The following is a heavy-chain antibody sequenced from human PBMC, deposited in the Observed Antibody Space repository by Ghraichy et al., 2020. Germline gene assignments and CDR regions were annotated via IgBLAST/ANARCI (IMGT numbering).Heavy chain of an antibody. CDR2: IRYDGTNK. D-gene: IGHD5-12*01. V-gene: IGHV3-30*02. CDR3: AKEHYSGYGAFDY. CDR1: GFTFSSSG. Sequence: GGSLRLSCAASGFTFSSSGMHWVRQAPGKGLEWVAFIRYDGTNKCHSDSLKGRFTISRDNSKNTLYLQINSLRAEDTAVYYCAKEHYSGYGAFDYWGQGTLVTVSS. J-gene: IGHJ4*02.